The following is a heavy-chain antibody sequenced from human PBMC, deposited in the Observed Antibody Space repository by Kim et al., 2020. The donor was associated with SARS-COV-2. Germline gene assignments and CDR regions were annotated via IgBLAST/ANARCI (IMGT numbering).Heavy chain of an antibody. V-gene: IGHV4-30-4*01. Sequence: SETLSLTCTVSGGSISSGDDYWSWIRQPPGKGLEWIGYIYYSGITQYNPSLKSRVIISVDTSNNQFSLKLSSVTAADTAVYYCARENFGSGKYAFDVWGRWTMVTVSS. CDR3: ARENFGSGKYAFDV. D-gene: IGHD3-10*01. J-gene: IGHJ3*01. CDR1: GGSISSGDDY. CDR2: IYYSGIT.